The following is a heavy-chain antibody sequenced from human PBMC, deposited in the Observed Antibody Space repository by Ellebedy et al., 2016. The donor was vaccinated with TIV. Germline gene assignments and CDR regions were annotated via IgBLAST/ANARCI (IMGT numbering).Heavy chain of an antibody. J-gene: IGHJ5*02. V-gene: IGHV4-30-2*02. D-gene: IGHD6-13*01. CDR1: GGSISSGGYS. CDR3: ARHQKGSSWYGCWFDP. Sequence: LRLSCAVSGGSISSGGYSWSWIRQPPGKGLEWIGYIYHSGSTYYNASLKSRVTISVDRSKNQFSLKLSSVTAADTAVYYCARHQKGSSWYGCWFDPWGQGTLVTVSS. CDR2: IYHSGST.